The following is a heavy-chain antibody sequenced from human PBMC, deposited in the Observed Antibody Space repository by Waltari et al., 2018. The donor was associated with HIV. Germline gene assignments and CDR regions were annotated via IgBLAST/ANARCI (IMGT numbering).Heavy chain of an antibody. CDR2: ISGSSSTI. V-gene: IGHV3-48*01. J-gene: IGHJ6*02. CDR1: VFAFGSSG. CDR3: TRVDYYGMDV. Sequence: EVQLVESGGGLVQPGGSLRLSCSASVFAFGSSGITGVRQAPGKGLEWVSYISGSSSTIFYADSVKGRFTISRDNAKNSLYLQMNSLRAEDTAVYYCTRVDYYGMDVWGQGTTVTVSS.